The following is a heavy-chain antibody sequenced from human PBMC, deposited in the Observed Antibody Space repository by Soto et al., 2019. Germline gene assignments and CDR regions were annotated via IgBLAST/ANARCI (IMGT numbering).Heavy chain of an antibody. V-gene: IGHV4-39*01. CDR3: ARLPTGYPNWFDP. CDR2: IHYRGDT. Sequence: SETLSLTCTVSGASISTNHHNWAWVRQPPGKGLESMGNIHYRGDTDFNPSLGSRLSMSVDTSKNQFSLKLTSVTAADTSVYYCARLPTGYPNWFDPWGQGTLVTVSS. CDR1: GASISTNHHN. J-gene: IGHJ5*02. D-gene: IGHD3-9*01.